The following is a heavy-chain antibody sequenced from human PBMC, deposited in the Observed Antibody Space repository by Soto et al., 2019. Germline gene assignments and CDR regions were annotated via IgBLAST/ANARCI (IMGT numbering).Heavy chain of an antibody. CDR2: IDSSGST. J-gene: IGHJ4*02. CDR1: GDSISNGDYY. CDR3: ASRYLY. D-gene: IGHD3-16*02. V-gene: IGHV4-30-4*01. Sequence: TLSLTCTVSGDSISNGDYYWSWIRQPPGRGLEWIGYIDSSGSTYYNPSLKSRLTMSVDMSKNQFSLRLTSVTAADTAVYYCASRYLYWGQGLLVTASS.